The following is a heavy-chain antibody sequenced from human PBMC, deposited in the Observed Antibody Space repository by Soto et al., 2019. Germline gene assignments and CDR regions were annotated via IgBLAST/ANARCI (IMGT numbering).Heavy chain of an antibody. V-gene: IGHV1-18*04. CDR3: ARVPGRAMDDSDGEDLWRECHYYFYDMHV. CDR1: GYTFTSYG. CDR2: ISAYNGNT. J-gene: IGHJ6*02. Sequence: ASVKVSCKASGYTFTSYGISWVRQAPGQGLEWMGWISAYNGNTNYAQKLQGRVTMTTDTSTSTAYMELRSLRSDDTAVYYCARVPGRAMDDSDGEDLWRECHYYFYDMHVWGQGTTVTVSS. D-gene: IGHD6-19*01.